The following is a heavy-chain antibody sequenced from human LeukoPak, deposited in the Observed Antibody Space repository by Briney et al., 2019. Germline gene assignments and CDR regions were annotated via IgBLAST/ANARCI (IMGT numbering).Heavy chain of an antibody. CDR2: FDPEDGET. Sequence: ASVKVSCKVSGYTLTELSMHWVRQAPGKGLEWMGGFDPEDGETIYAQKFQGRVTMTEDTSTDTAYMELSSLRSEDTAVYYCATSPPFPLRYFDLDHWGQGTLVTVSS. J-gene: IGHJ4*02. CDR1: GYTLTELS. CDR3: ATSPPFPLRYFDLDH. D-gene: IGHD3-9*01. V-gene: IGHV1-24*01.